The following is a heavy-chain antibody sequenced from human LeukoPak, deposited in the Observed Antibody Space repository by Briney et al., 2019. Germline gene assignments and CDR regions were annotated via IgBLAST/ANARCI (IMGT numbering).Heavy chain of an antibody. J-gene: IGHJ4*02. D-gene: IGHD6-13*01. CDR1: GFFFSSYT. V-gene: IGHV3-21*01. CDR3: ARDFLAAGDY. Sequence: PGGSLRLSCEASGFFFSSYTMNWLRQAPGKGLEWVASINSGSTNPYYADSVKGRFTISRDDAKKSLYLQMNSLTVEDTSVYYCARDFLAAGDYWGQGTLVTVSS. CDR2: INSGSTNP.